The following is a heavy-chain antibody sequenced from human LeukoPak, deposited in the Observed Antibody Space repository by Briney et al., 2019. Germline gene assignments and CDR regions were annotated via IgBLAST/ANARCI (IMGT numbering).Heavy chain of an antibody. CDR2: SYHCGST. J-gene: IGHJ4*02. Sequence: PSETLALTCVVSGGSISSSNWWSWVRQPPGKGLEWIGESYHCGSTNYNPALKSRATISVDKSKNQFSLKVSSVTAADTAVYYCARETEGYFDYWGQGTLVTVSS. CDR3: ARETEGYFDY. CDR1: GGSISSSNW. V-gene: IGHV4-4*02.